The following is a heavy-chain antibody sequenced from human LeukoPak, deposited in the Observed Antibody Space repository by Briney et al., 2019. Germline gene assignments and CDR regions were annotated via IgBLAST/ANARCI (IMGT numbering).Heavy chain of an antibody. CDR2: MSYSGSST. CDR1: GFTFSSYA. J-gene: IGHJ4*02. V-gene: IGHV3-23*01. D-gene: IGHD6-6*01. Sequence: GGSLRLSCAASGFTFSSYAMNWVRQAPGKGLEWVSAMSYSGSSTYYADSVKGRFTISRDNSKNTLYLQMNSLRAKDTAVYYCAKDRSSSFSGFLEYWGQGTLVTVSS. CDR3: AKDRSSSFSGFLEY.